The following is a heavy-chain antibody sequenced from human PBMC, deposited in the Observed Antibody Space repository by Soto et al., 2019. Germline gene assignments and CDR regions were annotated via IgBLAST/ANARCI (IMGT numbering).Heavy chain of an antibody. V-gene: IGHV1-69*02. Sequence: QVQLVRSGAEVKKPGSSVKVSCKASGGTFSSYTISWVRQAPGQGLEWMGRIIPILGIANYAQKFQGRVTITADKSTSTAYMELSSLRSEDTAVYYCARTLGYSSSAPFDYWGQGTLVTVSS. CDR1: GGTFSSYT. D-gene: IGHD6-6*01. CDR2: IIPILGIA. J-gene: IGHJ4*02. CDR3: ARTLGYSSSAPFDY.